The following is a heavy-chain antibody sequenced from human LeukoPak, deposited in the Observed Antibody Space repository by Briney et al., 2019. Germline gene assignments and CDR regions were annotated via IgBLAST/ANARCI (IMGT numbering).Heavy chain of an antibody. CDR2: IYYTGNT. V-gene: IGHV4-59*12. Sequence: SETLSLTCTVSGGPISSFHWSWIRQPPGKALEWIGYIYYTGNTNYNPSLKSRVTMSVDASKNQFSLKMGSVTAADTAVYYCARDPYSGWSAFDSWGLGTLVTVS. CDR1: GGPISSFH. D-gene: IGHD6-19*01. CDR3: ARDPYSGWSAFDS. J-gene: IGHJ4*02.